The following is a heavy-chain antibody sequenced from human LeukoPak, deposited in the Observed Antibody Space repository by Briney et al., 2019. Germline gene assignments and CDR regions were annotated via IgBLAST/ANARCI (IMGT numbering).Heavy chain of an antibody. V-gene: IGHV3-11*06. J-gene: IGHJ4*02. CDR1: GFTFSDYY. Sequence: GGSLRLSCAASGFTFSDYYMSWIRQAPGKGLEWVSYISSSSSSTNYADSVKGRFTISRDNAKNSLYLQVNSLRAEDTAVYYCARDRYGWVGYFDYWGQGTLVTVSS. CDR2: ISSSSSST. D-gene: IGHD5-18*01. CDR3: ARDRYGWVGYFDY.